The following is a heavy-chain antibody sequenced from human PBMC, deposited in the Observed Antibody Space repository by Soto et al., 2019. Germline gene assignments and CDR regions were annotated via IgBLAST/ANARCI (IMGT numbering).Heavy chain of an antibody. CDR1: GYTFTSYY. Sequence: QVQLVQSGAEVKKPGASVKVSCKASGYTFTSYYMHWVRQAPGQGLEWMGGIIPIFGTANYAQKFQGRVTITADESTSTAYMELSSLRSEDTAVYYCARGKRTSFDPWGQGTLVTVSS. V-gene: IGHV1-69*01. J-gene: IGHJ5*02. CDR3: ARGKRTSFDP. CDR2: IIPIFGTA.